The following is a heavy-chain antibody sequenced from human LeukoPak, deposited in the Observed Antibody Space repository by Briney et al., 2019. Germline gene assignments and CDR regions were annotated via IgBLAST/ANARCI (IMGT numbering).Heavy chain of an antibody. Sequence: GGSLRLSCAASGFTFSNYGMHWVRQAPGKGLEWVAFILYDGTKTYYADSVKGRFTISRDNSKNTLYLQMNSLRVKDTAVYYCAQWELATLLDYWGQGTLVTVSS. CDR2: ILYDGTKT. J-gene: IGHJ4*02. V-gene: IGHV3-30*02. CDR3: AQWELATLLDY. D-gene: IGHD1-26*01. CDR1: GFTFSNYG.